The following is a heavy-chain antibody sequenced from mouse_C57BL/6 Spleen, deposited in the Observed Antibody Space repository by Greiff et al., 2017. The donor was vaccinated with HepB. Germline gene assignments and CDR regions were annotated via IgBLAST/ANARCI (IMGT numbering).Heavy chain of an antibody. CDR1: GYTFTSYW. V-gene: IGHV1-52*01. Sequence: QVQLQQPGAELVRPGSSVKLSCKASGYTFTSYWMHWVKQRPIQGLEWIGNIDPSDSETHYNQKFKDKATLTVDKSSSTAYMQLSSLTSEDSAVYYCARARYGSIYLRLDYWGQGTTLTVSS. J-gene: IGHJ2*01. CDR3: ARARYGSIYLRLDY. D-gene: IGHD1-1*01. CDR2: IDPSDSET.